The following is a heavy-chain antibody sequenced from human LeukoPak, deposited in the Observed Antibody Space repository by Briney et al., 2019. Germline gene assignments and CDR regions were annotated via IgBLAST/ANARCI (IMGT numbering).Heavy chain of an antibody. J-gene: IGHJ3*02. V-gene: IGHV3-33*01. CDR2: IWFDGSNK. D-gene: IGHD3-10*01. Sequence: GGSLRLSCAASGFTFSSYAMHWVRQAPGKGLEWVAVIWFDGSNKYYADSVKDRFTISRDNSKNTFYLQMNSLRDEDTAVYYCARARSGDRGAFDIWGQGTMVTVSS. CDR1: GFTFSSYA. CDR3: ARARSGDRGAFDI.